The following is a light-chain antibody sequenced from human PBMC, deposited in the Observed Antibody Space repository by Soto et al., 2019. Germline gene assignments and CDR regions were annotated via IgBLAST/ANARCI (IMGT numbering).Light chain of an antibody. Sequence: IVLTQSPGTLSLSPWERGTLSCRASQSVSSYYLAWYQQKPGQAPRLPIYAASSRATGIPDRFSGGGSGTDFTLTISRLEPEDFAVYYCQQCGSSPWTFGQGTKVDIK. J-gene: IGKJ1*01. CDR3: QQCGSSPWT. CDR2: AAS. CDR1: QSVSSYY. V-gene: IGKV3-20*01.